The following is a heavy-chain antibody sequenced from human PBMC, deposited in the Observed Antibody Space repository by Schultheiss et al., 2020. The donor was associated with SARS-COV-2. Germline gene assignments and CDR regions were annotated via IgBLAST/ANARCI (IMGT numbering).Heavy chain of an antibody. D-gene: IGHD3-22*01. CDR1: GGSISSGGYY. CDR3: ARGDSLGWFDP. J-gene: IGHJ5*02. CDR2: IYYSGST. V-gene: IGHV4-61*08. Sequence: SETLSLTCTVSGGSISSGGYYWSWIRQHPGKGLEWIGYIYYSGSTKYNPSLKSRVTISIDTSKNQFSLRLSSVTAADTAVYYCARGDSLGWFDPWGQGTLVTVSS.